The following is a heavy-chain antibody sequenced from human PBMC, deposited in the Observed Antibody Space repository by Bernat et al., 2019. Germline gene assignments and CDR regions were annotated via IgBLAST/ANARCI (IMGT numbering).Heavy chain of an antibody. D-gene: IGHD6-19*01. Sequence: QVQLQESGPGLVKPSQTLSLTCAVSSYPISRRYYWGWIRQPPGKGLEWIGSISHSGSTYYNPSLKSRVTILVDTPKNQFSLKLKSVPAADTAVYYCARGSSGGLAASRYTWFDPWGQGTLVTVSS. V-gene: IGHV4-38-2*01. CDR3: ARGSSGGLAASRYTWFDP. CDR1: SYPISRRYY. J-gene: IGHJ5*02. CDR2: ISHSGST.